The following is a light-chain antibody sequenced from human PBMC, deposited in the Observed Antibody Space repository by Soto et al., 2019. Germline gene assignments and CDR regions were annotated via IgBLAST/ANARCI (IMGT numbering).Light chain of an antibody. CDR3: CAYAGSRVI. J-gene: IGLJ2*01. V-gene: IGLV2-23*02. CDR1: SSDIGSYNL. CDR2: EVS. Sequence: QSVLTQPASVSGSPGQSITISCTGTSSDIGSYNLVSWYQQYPGKAPQLIILEVSKWPSGVSDRFSGSKSGTTASLTISGLQAEDEAYYYCCAYAGSRVIFGGGTKLTVL.